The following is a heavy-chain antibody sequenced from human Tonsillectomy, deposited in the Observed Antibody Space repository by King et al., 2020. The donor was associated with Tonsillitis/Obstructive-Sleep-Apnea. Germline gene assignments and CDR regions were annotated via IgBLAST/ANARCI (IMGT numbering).Heavy chain of an antibody. Sequence: VQLVESGGGLVQPGRSLRLSCAASGFNFDDYAMHWVRQAPGKGLEWVSGISWNSGSIGYADSVKGRFIISRDNAKNSLYLQMNSLRPEDTALYYCAKDTLSGSYSGDAFEIWGQGTMVTVSS. CDR3: AKDTLSGSYSGDAFEI. CDR2: ISWNSGSI. V-gene: IGHV3-9*01. D-gene: IGHD3-10*01. CDR1: GFNFDDYA. J-gene: IGHJ3*02.